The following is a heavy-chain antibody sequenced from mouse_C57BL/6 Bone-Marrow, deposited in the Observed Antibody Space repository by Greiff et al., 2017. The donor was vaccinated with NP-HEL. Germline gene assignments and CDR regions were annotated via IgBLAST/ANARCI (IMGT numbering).Heavy chain of an antibody. CDR2: IDPETGGT. D-gene: IGHD1-1*01. V-gene: IGHV1-15*01. CDR1: GYTFTDYE. Sequence: QVQLQQSGAELVRPGASVTLSCKASGYTFTDYEMHWVKQTPVHGLEWIGAIDPETGGTASNQKFKGKAILTADKSSSTAYMELRSLTSEDSAVYYCTRKLRDYYAMDYWGQGTSVTVSS. J-gene: IGHJ4*01. CDR3: TRKLRDYYAMDY.